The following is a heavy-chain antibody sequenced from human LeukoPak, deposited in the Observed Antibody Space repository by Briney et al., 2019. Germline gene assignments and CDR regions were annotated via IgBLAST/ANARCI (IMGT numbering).Heavy chain of an antibody. CDR3: ARATDRVTFGY. Sequence: ASVKVSCKAFGHSLTSYSMHWVRQAPGQGLEWMGIINPSGGSTSYAQKFQGRVTMTRDTSTSTVYMEVTSLRSEDTAVYYCARATDRVTFGYWGQGTLVTVSS. CDR2: INPSGGST. CDR1: GHSLTSYS. D-gene: IGHD5-18*01. J-gene: IGHJ4*02. V-gene: IGHV1-46*01.